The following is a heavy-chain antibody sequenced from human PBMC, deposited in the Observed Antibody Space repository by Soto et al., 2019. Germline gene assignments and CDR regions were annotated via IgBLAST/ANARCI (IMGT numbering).Heavy chain of an antibody. D-gene: IGHD1-26*01. CDR1: GFTFRSHG. V-gene: IGHV3-33*01. CDR2: IWYDGSEK. J-gene: IGHJ4*02. Sequence: VQLVESGGGVVQPGRSLRLSCAASGFTFRSHGMHWVRQAPGEGLEWVAVIWYDGSEKYYADSVKGRFTISRDNSKNTLYLQMNSLRVEDTAIYYCARWEDAKRLDYWGQGTLVTVSS. CDR3: ARWEDAKRLDY.